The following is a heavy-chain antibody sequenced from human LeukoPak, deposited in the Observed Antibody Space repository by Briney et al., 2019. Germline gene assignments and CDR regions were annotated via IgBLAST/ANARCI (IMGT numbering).Heavy chain of an antibody. Sequence: GGSLRLSCAASGFTVSSNYMSWVRQAPGKGLEWVSVIYSGGSTYYADSVKGRFTISRDNSKNTLYLQMNSLRAEDTAVYYCAKNWESGWVWYFDLWGRGTLVTVSS. CDR1: GFTVSSNY. D-gene: IGHD6-19*01. J-gene: IGHJ2*01. V-gene: IGHV3-66*01. CDR2: IYSGGST. CDR3: AKNWESGWVWYFDL.